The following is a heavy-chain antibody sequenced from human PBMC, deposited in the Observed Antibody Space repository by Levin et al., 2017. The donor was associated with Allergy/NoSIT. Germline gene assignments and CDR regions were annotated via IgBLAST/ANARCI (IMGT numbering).Heavy chain of an antibody. Sequence: SETLSLTCAVYGGSFSGYYWSWIRQPPGKGLEWIGEINHSGSTNYNPSLKSRVTISVDTSKNQFSLKLSSVTAADTAVYYCARGRDYWGQGTLVTVSS. CDR3: ARGRDY. CDR1: GGSFSGYY. J-gene: IGHJ4*02. V-gene: IGHV4-34*01. CDR2: INHSGST.